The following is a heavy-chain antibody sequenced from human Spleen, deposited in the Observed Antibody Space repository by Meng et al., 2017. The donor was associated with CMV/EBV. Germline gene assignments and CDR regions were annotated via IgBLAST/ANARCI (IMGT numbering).Heavy chain of an antibody. CDR3: AREIGDWNYSPFDP. CDR1: GGSISTYY. D-gene: IGHD1-7*01. J-gene: IGHJ5*02. CDR2: IYTSGST. V-gene: IGHV4-4*07. Sequence: GSLRLSCTVSGGSISTYYWSWIRQPAGKGLEWIGRIYTSGSTNYNPSLKSRVTMSVDTSKNQFSLKLSSVTAADTAVYYCAREIGDWNYSPFDPWGQGTLVTVSS.